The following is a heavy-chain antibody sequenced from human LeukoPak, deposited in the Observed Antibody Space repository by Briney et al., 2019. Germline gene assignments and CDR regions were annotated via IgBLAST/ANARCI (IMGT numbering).Heavy chain of an antibody. CDR2: MYKGGST. J-gene: IGHJ6*02. Sequence: PGGSLRLSCAASGFTVSNNSMSWVRQAPGKGLEWVSIMYKGGSTYYADSVKGRITISRDNSKNTVFLQMNSLRAEDTAVYYCARDVVTMVRGAHRYYYAFDVWGLGTTVSVSS. CDR3: ARDVVTMVRGAHRYYYAFDV. CDR1: GFTVSNNS. V-gene: IGHV3-53*01. D-gene: IGHD3-10*01.